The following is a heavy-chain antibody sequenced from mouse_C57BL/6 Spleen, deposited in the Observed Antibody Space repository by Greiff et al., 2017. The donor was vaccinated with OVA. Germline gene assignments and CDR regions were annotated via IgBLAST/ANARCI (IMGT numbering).Heavy chain of an antibody. Sequence: EVQLVESGGGLVKPGGSLKLSCAASGFTFSSYAMSWVRQTQEKRLAWVATISDGGSYTYYPDNVKGRFTISRDNAKNNLYLQMSHLKSEDTAMYYCARGEELGAYWGQGTLVTVSA. CDR2: ISDGGSYT. D-gene: IGHD4-1*01. J-gene: IGHJ3*01. CDR3: ARGEELGAY. V-gene: IGHV5-4*01. CDR1: GFTFSSYA.